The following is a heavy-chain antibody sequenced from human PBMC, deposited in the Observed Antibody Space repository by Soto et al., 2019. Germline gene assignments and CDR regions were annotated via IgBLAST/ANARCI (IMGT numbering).Heavy chain of an antibody. J-gene: IGHJ4*02. V-gene: IGHV3-48*02. D-gene: IGHD6-19*01. CDR3: ARCPYRSGWPTPDY. CDR1: GFTFTYYN. CDR2: ISGSSTSI. Sequence: EVQLVVSGGGLVQPGGSLRLSCAASGFTFTYYNMIWVRQAPGKGLEWVSYISGSSTSIYYADSVKGRFTISRDNAKNSVHLQMNSLRDEDTAVYYCARCPYRSGWPTPDYWGQGTLVTVSS.